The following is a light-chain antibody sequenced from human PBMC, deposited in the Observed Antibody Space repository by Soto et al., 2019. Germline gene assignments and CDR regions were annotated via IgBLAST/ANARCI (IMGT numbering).Light chain of an antibody. CDR2: AAS. J-gene: IGKJ4*01. Sequence: DVQMTQSPSSLSASVGDRVTITCRASEDINGWLAWYQQKPGTAPKSLIYAASILQTGVPSRFSGSRSGTDFTLTISSLQPEDSATYYCQQYNIYPLTFGGGTKVEIK. CDR3: QQYNIYPLT. V-gene: IGKV1D-16*01. CDR1: EDINGW.